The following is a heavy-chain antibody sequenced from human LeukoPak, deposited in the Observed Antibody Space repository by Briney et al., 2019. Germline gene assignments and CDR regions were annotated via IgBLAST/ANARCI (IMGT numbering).Heavy chain of an antibody. V-gene: IGHV5-51*01. CDR2: IYPADSDT. CDR1: GYSFAVFW. D-gene: IGHD4-17*01. CDR3: ARQYGDHALDTFDI. Sequence: GESLKISFRGSGYSFAVFWIGWVRQMPGKGLEWMGIIYPADSDTRYSPSFQGQVTISADKSISTAYLQWSSLKASDTAVYYCARQYGDHALDTFDIWGQGTMVTVSS. J-gene: IGHJ3*02.